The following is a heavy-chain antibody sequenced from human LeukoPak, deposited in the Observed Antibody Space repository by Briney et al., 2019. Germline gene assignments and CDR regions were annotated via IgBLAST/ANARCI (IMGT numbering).Heavy chain of an antibody. CDR1: GYTFTSYD. Sequence: GASVKVSCKTSGYTFTSYDINWVRQAPGQGLEWMGWISAYNGNTNYAQKLQGRVTMTTDTSTSTAYMEVRSLRSDDTAVYFCARVEGPSIFGVIDYWGQGTLVTISS. D-gene: IGHD3-3*01. J-gene: IGHJ4*02. CDR2: ISAYNGNT. V-gene: IGHV1-18*01. CDR3: ARVEGPSIFGVIDY.